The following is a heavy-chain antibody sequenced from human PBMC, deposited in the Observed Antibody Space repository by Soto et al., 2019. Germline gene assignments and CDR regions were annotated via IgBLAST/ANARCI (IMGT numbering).Heavy chain of an antibody. D-gene: IGHD6-19*01. J-gene: IGHJ5*02. V-gene: IGHV6-1*01. Sequence: SQTLSLTCVISGDSVSSDSAAWNWIRQSPSRGLEWLGRTYYRSKWYNDYAVSVKSRITINPDTSKNLFSLQLNSVTPEDTAVYYCTRTMAVAVWFDPWGQGTLVTVSS. CDR3: TRTMAVAVWFDP. CDR2: TYYRSKWYN. CDR1: GDSVSSDSAA.